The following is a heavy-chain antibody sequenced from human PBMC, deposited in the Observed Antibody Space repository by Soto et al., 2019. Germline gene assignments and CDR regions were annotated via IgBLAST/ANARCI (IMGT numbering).Heavy chain of an antibody. D-gene: IGHD3-10*02. J-gene: IGHJ4*02. Sequence: QVELVESGGGVVQPGRSLRLSCAASGLSFSEYDMHWVRQAPGKGLEWVAVISYDGRKQFYGDSVKGRFTISRDNSKETLYLQMNSLSADDTALYSCARGGCSTGTCCDYWGQGTLVTVSS. V-gene: IGHV3-30*03. CDR2: ISYDGRKQ. CDR1: GLSFSEYD. CDR3: ARGGCSTGTCCDY.